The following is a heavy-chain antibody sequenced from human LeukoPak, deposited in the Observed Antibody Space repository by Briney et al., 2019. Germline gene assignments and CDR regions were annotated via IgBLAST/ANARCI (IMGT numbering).Heavy chain of an antibody. CDR2: IYHSGST. Sequence: SETLSLTCTVSGYSISSGYYWGWIRQPPGKGLEWIGSIYHSGSTYYNPSLKSRVTISVDTSKNQFSLKLSSVTAADTAVYYCARDDEKWELRYFDLWGRGTLVTVSS. CDR3: ARDDEKWELRYFDL. CDR1: GYSISSGYY. D-gene: IGHD1-26*01. V-gene: IGHV4-38-2*02. J-gene: IGHJ2*01.